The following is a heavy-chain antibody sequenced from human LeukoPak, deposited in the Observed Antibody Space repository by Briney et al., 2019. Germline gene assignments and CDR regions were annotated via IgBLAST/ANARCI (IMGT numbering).Heavy chain of an antibody. D-gene: IGHD6-13*01. V-gene: IGHV3-23*01. J-gene: IGHJ3*02. Sequence: PGGSLRLSCAASGFTVSSNYMSWVRQAPGKGLEWVSAISGSGGSTYYADSVKGRFTISRDNSKNTLYLQMNSLRAEDTAVYYCAKVVAAAGYDAFDIWGQGTMVTVSS. CDR1: GFTVSSNY. CDR3: AKVVAAAGYDAFDI. CDR2: ISGSGGST.